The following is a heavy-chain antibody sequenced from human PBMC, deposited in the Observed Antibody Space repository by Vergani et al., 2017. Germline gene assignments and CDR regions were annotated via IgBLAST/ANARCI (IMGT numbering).Heavy chain of an antibody. D-gene: IGHD6-19*01. Sequence: QVQLVESGGGVVQPGRSLRLSCAASGFTFSSYGMHWVRQAPGKGLEGVAVIWYDGSNKYYADSVKGRFTISRDNSKNTLYLQMNSLRAEDPAVYYCARDIPGIAVAGPAFDIWGQGTMVTVSS. J-gene: IGHJ3*02. CDR2: IWYDGSNK. CDR3: ARDIPGIAVAGPAFDI. CDR1: GFTFSSYG. V-gene: IGHV3-33*01.